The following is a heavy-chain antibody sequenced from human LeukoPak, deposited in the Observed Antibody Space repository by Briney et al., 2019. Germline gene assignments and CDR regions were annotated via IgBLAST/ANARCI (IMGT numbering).Heavy chain of an antibody. CDR1: GFTVSSNY. Sequence: PGGSLRLSCAASGFTVSSNYMSWGRQPPGKGLRGLEVFNSGGRTYYADSVKGRFTISRDNSKNTLYLQMNSLRAEDTAVYYCARGKNGDYSFFYYYYMDVWGKGTTVTVSS. J-gene: IGHJ6*03. CDR3: ARGKNGDYSFFYYYYMDV. V-gene: IGHV3-53*01. CDR2: FNSGGRT. D-gene: IGHD4-17*01.